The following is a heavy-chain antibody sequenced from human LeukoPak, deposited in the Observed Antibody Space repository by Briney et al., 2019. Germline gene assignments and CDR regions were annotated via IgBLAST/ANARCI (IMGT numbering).Heavy chain of an antibody. J-gene: IGHJ4*02. CDR1: GYTLTELS. CDR2: FDPEDGET. V-gene: IGHV1-24*01. Sequence: GASVKVSCKVSGYTLTELSMHWVRQAPGKGLEWMGGFDPEDGETIYAQKFQGRVTMTEDTSTDTAYMELSSLRSEDTAVYYCAMLSGSYFESSFDYWGQGTLVTVSS. D-gene: IGHD1-26*01. CDR3: AMLSGSYFESSFDY.